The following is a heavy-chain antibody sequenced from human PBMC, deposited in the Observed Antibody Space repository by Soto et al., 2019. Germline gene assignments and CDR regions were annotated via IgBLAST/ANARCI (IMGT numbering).Heavy chain of an antibody. CDR1: EFAFSSYG. CDR2: ISYDGSDE. Sequence: QVQLVESGGGVVQPGRSLRLSCVASEFAFSSYGMHWVRQAPGTGLEWVAIISYDGSDEYYADSVKGRFTISRDNSKRTVYLQMNSLRPEDTAVYYCAKDSSGWQPDYWGQGTLVTVSS. CDR3: AKDSSGWQPDY. V-gene: IGHV3-30*18. J-gene: IGHJ4*02. D-gene: IGHD6-19*01.